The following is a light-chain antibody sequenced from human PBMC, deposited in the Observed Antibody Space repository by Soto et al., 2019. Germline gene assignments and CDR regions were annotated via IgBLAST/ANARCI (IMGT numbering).Light chain of an antibody. Sequence: QSVLTQPPSVSGAPGQRVTISCTGSSSNIGANYDVHWYQQRSGTAPKLLIFGNSNRPSGVPDRFSGSKSGTSASLAITGLQAEDEGDYYCQSYDSTLSARYVFGTGTKLTVL. CDR1: SSNIGANYD. CDR2: GNS. V-gene: IGLV1-40*01. J-gene: IGLJ1*01. CDR3: QSYDSTLSARYV.